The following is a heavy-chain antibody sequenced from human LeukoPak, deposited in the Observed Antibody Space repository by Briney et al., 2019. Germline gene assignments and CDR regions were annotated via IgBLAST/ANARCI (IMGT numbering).Heavy chain of an antibody. Sequence: SETLSLTCTVSGGSISSYYWSWIRQPPGKGLEWIGYIYTSGSTNYNPSLKSRITISVDTSRNQFSLKLSSVTAADTAVYYCARRRSGGSPYYYYMDVWGKGTTVTVSS. V-gene: IGHV4-4*09. CDR1: GGSISSYY. D-gene: IGHD2-15*01. J-gene: IGHJ6*03. CDR2: IYTSGST. CDR3: ARRRSGGSPYYYYMDV.